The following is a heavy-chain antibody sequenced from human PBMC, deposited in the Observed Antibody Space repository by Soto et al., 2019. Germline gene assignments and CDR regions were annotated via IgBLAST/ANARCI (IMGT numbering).Heavy chain of an antibody. CDR3: AQIPGAARLLYSSYYYMDV. V-gene: IGHV2-5*02. Sequence: QITLKESGPTLVKPTQTLTLTCTFSGFSLTTSGEAVGWIRQPPGKALEWLALIYWDDDKRSSPSLKSRLTTTKDASKNHLVLTTTTMDPPETATSYCAQIPGAARLLYSSYYYMDVWGKGTTVTVSS. D-gene: IGHD2-15*01. J-gene: IGHJ6*03. CDR1: GFSLTTSGEA. CDR2: IYWDDDK.